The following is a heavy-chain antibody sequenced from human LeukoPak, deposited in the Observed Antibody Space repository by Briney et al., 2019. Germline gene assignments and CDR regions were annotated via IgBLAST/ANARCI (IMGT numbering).Heavy chain of an antibody. CDR2: IYPGDSDT. J-gene: IGHJ4*02. D-gene: IGHD3-22*01. Sequence: GESLKISCKGSGYSFTSYWIGWVRQMPGKGLEWMGIIYPGDSDTRYSPSFQGQVTISADKSISTAYPQWSSLKASDTAMYYCARSTYYYDSSGQHHYFDYWGQGTLVTVSS. V-gene: IGHV5-51*01. CDR3: ARSTYYYDSSGQHHYFDY. CDR1: GYSFTSYW.